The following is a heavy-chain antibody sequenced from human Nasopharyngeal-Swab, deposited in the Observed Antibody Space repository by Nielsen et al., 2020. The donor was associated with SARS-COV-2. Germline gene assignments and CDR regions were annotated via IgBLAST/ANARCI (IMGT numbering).Heavy chain of an antibody. J-gene: IGHJ3*02. Sequence: GGSLRLSCAASGFTFSSYDMHWVRQATGKGLEWVSAIGTAGDTYYPGSVKGRFTISRENAKNSLYLQMNSLRAGDTAVYYCARDTAVAGAFDIWGQGTMVTVSS. CDR3: ARDTAVAGAFDI. D-gene: IGHD6-19*01. CDR1: GFTFSSYD. CDR2: IGTAGDT. V-gene: IGHV3-13*01.